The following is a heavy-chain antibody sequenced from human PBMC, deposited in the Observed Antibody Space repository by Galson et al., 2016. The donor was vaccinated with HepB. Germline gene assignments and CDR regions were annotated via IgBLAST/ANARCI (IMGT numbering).Heavy chain of an antibody. J-gene: IGHJ4*02. CDR3: ARYGSWTGFDY. CDR1: AGTINTYGYF. V-gene: IGHV4-31*03. Sequence: TLSLTCTVSAGTINTYGYFWSWIRQHPGRGLEWIGYISDSGSAYFNPSLKSRTTISIDTSQNQFSLDLTSVTAADTAVYFCARYGSWTGFDYWGRGTLVTVSS. D-gene: IGHD3/OR15-3a*01. CDR2: ISDSGSA.